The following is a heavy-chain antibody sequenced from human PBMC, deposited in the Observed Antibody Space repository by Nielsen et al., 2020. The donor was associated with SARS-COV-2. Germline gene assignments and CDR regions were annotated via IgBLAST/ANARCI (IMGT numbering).Heavy chain of an antibody. J-gene: IGHJ4*02. D-gene: IGHD4-23*01. CDR1: EYTFTSYW. Sequence: GESLKISCQGSEYTFTSYWIGWVRQIPGKGLEWIGVVHSRDSDTRYNPFFQGQVTISADKSISTVYLQWIGLKASDSAMYYCARNTYGGSNHYWGQGTLVTVSS. V-gene: IGHV5-51*01. CDR2: VHSRDSDT. CDR3: ARNTYGGSNHY.